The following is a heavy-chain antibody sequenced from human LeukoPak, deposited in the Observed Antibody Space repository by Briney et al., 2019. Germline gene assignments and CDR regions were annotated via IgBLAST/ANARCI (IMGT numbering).Heavy chain of an antibody. J-gene: IGHJ4*02. D-gene: IGHD4-17*01. CDR3: ARVQRDYGAYYFDY. V-gene: IGHV4-4*07. Sequence: KPSEALSLTCTVSGGSISSYYWSWIRQPAGKGLEWIGRIYTSGSTNYNPSLKSRVTISVDKSKNQFSLKLSSVTAADTAVYYCARVQRDYGAYYFDYWGQGTLVTVSS. CDR1: GGSISSYY. CDR2: IYTSGST.